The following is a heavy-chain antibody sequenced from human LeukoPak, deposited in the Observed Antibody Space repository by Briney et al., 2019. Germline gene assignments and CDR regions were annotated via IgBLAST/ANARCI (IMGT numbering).Heavy chain of an antibody. V-gene: IGHV1-46*01. CDR2: INPSGGST. J-gene: IGHJ6*03. D-gene: IGHD3-10*01. CDR1: GYTFTGYY. CDR3: ARGRTQYYYGSGSNYYYYYMDV. Sequence: GASVKVSCKASGYTFTGYYIHWVRQAPGQGLEWMGIINPSGGSTSYAQKFQGRVTMTRDMSTSTVYMELSSLRSEDTAVYYCARGRTQYYYGSGSNYYYYYMDVWGKGTTVNVSS.